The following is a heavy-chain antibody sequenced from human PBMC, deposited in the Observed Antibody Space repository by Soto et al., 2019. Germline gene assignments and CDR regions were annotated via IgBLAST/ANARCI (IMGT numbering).Heavy chain of an antibody. J-gene: IGHJ5*02. CDR1: GFSLSNARMG. CDR3: ARLFQDIVVVVAATPSRWFDP. CDR2: IFSNDEK. Sequence: QVTLKESGPVLVKPTETLTLTCTVSGFSLSNARMGVSWIRQPPGKALEWLAHIFSNDEKSYSTSLKSRLTISKDPSKSQVVLTITNMDPVDTATYYCARLFQDIVVVVAATPSRWFDPWGQGTLVTVSS. V-gene: IGHV2-26*01. D-gene: IGHD2-15*01.